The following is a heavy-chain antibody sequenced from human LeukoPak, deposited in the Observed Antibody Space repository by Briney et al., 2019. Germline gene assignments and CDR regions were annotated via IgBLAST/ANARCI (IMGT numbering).Heavy chain of an antibody. CDR1: GITFSNYN. Sequence: AWGSLRLSCAAPGITFSNYNMNWVRQAPGKGLEWISSITSSSSYTFYADSVKGRFTISRDNVKNSLYLQMNSLRAEDTAVYYCAKWRWQQSEFDSWGQGTLLTVSS. CDR2: ITSSSSYT. D-gene: IGHD5-24*01. CDR3: AKWRWQQSEFDS. V-gene: IGHV3-21*01. J-gene: IGHJ4*02.